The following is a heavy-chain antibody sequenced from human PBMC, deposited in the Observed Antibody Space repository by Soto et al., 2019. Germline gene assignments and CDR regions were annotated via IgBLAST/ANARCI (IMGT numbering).Heavy chain of an antibody. Sequence: ASVKVSCKASGYTFTSYGISWVRQAPGQGXEWMGWISAYNGNTNYAQKLQGRVTMTTDTSTSTAYMELRSLRSDDTAVYYCARDRSSWYSRPPYYYYGMDVWGQGTTVTVSS. D-gene: IGHD6-13*01. V-gene: IGHV1-18*01. J-gene: IGHJ6*02. CDR3: ARDRSSWYSRPPYYYYGMDV. CDR1: GYTFTSYG. CDR2: ISAYNGNT.